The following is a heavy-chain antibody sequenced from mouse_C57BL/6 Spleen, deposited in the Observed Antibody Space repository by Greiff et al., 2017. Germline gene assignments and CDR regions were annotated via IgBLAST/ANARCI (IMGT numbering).Heavy chain of an antibody. CDR2: INPRNGGT. V-gene: IGHV1-53*01. CDR3: ASSWESVYAMDY. CDR1: GYTFTSYW. D-gene: IGHD4-1*01. J-gene: IGHJ4*01. Sequence: QVQLQQSGTELVKPGASVKLSCKASGYTFTSYWMHWVKQRPGQGLEWIGNINPRNGGTNYNEKFKSKATLTVDKASSIAYMQLSSLTSEDSAVYYCASSWESVYAMDYWGQGTSVTVSS.